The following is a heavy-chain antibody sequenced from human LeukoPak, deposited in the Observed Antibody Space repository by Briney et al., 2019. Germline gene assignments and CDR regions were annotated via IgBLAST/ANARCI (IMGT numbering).Heavy chain of an antibody. CDR1: GFPFRGYW. J-gene: IGHJ5*02. D-gene: IGHD3-9*01. V-gene: IGHV3-7*01. CDR3: ARDLKYYDILTGS. CDR2: IKQDGSEK. Sequence: PGGSLRLSCAASGFPFRGYWISWVREAPGKGLEWVPNIKQDGSEKYYVDSVKGRFTISRDNAKNSLYLQMNSLRAEDTAVYYCARDLKYYDILTGSWGQGTLVTVSS.